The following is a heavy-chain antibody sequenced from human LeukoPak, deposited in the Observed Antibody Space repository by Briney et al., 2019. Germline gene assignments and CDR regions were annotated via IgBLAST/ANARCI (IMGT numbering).Heavy chain of an antibody. CDR1: GFTFSSYG. CDR3: AKDDGSGWVNY. J-gene: IGHJ4*02. D-gene: IGHD6-19*01. V-gene: IGHV3-30*18. CDR2: ISYDGSNK. Sequence: GGSLRLSCAASGFTFSSYGMHWVRQAPGKGLEWVAVISYDGSNKYYADSVKGRFTISRDNSKNTLYLQMNSLRAEDTAVYYCAKDDGSGWVNYWGQETLVTVSS.